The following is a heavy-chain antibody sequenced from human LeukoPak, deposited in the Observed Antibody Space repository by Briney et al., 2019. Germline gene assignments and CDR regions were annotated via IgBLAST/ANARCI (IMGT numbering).Heavy chain of an antibody. Sequence: SETLSLTCTVSGVSISSGGYRWSWIRHHPGKGLELIGYIHYSGSAYYNPSLKSRVTISVDTSKNQFSLKLSSVTAADTAVYYCVRYYYVSGSYSYFDYWGQGTLVTVSS. V-gene: IGHV4-31*03. D-gene: IGHD3-10*01. CDR3: VRYYYVSGSYSYFDY. J-gene: IGHJ4*02. CDR1: GVSISSGGYR. CDR2: IHYSGSA.